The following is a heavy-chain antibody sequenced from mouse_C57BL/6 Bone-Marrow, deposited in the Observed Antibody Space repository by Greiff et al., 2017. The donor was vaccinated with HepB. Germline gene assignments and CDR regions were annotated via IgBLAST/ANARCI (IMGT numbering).Heavy chain of an antibody. Sequence: VQLQQPGAELVKPGASVKLSCKASGYTFTSYWMHWVKQRTGQGLEWIGMIHPNSGSTNYNEKFKSKATLTVDKSSSTAYMQLSSLTSEDSAVYYCARRDDSSGYVGYWGQGTTLTVSS. CDR2: IHPNSGST. J-gene: IGHJ2*01. CDR1: GYTFTSYW. CDR3: ARRDDSSGYVGY. D-gene: IGHD3-2*02. V-gene: IGHV1-64*01.